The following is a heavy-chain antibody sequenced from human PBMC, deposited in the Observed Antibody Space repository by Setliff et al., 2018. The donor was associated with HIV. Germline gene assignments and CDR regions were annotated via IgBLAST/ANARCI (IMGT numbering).Heavy chain of an antibody. J-gene: IGHJ4*02. V-gene: IGHV4-38-2*02. CDR1: GYSISSGYY. D-gene: IGHD6-6*01. CDR3: ARFSTSSGGTFDY. Sequence: SETLSLTCTVSGYSISSGYYWGWIRQPPGKGLEWIGNIYHSGSTYYNPSLKSRVTISVDTSKNQFSLKLTSVTAADTAVYYCARFSTSSGGTFDYWGQGTLVTAPQ. CDR2: IYHSGST.